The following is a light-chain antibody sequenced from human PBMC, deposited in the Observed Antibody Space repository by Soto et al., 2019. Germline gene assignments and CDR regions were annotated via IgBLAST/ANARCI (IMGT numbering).Light chain of an antibody. CDR2: EVS. J-gene: IGLJ1*01. CDR1: SSDVGSYNL. Sequence: QSVLTQPASVSGSPGQSITISCTGTSSDVGSYNLVSWYQQHPGKAPELMIYEVSKRPSGVSNRFSGSKSGNTASLTISGLQAEDEADYYCCSYAGSSTFVYVFGTGTQLTVL. V-gene: IGLV2-23*02. CDR3: CSYAGSSTFVYV.